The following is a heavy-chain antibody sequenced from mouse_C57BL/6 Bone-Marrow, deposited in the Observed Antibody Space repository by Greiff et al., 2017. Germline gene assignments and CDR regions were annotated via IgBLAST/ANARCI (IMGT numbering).Heavy chain of an antibody. Sequence: VQLKESGAELVKPGASVKLSCTASGFNIKDYYIHWVKQRTEQGLEWIGRIGPEDDETKYAPKFQDKATITADTSSNTAYLQLSSLTSEDTAVYYCTRSLIYYGTNYWGQGTTLTVSS. CDR1: GFNIKDYY. D-gene: IGHD1-1*01. V-gene: IGHV14-2*01. CDR2: IGPEDDET. CDR3: TRSLIYYGTNY. J-gene: IGHJ2*01.